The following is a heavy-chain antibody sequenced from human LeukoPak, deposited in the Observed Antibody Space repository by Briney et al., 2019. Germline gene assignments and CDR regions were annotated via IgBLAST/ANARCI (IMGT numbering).Heavy chain of an antibody. J-gene: IGHJ2*01. CDR3: ARGLHITLSCWYFDL. Sequence: GGSLSLSCVASGFTLSEYNMDWVGQAPGKGRAWVCYMSGSSSSIYYAVSVRVRFTSSRDNATNSLYLQMNSLRAEDTAVYYCARGLHITLSCWYFDLWGRGTLVTVSS. D-gene: IGHD2-21*01. V-gene: IGHV3-48*01. CDR1: GFTLSEYN. CDR2: MSGSSSSI.